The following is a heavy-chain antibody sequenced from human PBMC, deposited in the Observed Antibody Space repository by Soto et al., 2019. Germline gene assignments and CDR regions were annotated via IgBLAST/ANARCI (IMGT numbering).Heavy chain of an antibody. CDR2: ISESGGST. V-gene: IGHV3-23*01. CDR3: ANTSTHSNGWYSAIFDY. Sequence: GVSLRLSCVASGFSFSDYAMTWVRQAPGKGLEWVSVISESGGSTHYADSVRGRFTISRDNSENTLYLRMNSLRDDDTAVYFCANTSTHSNGWYSAIFDYCGQGSLVPVSP. J-gene: IGHJ4*02. CDR1: GFSFSDYA. D-gene: IGHD3-22*01.